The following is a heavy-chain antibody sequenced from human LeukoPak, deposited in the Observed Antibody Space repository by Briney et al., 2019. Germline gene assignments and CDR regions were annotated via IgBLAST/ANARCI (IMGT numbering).Heavy chain of an antibody. CDR3: AKGDCSSTSCNPMDY. CDR1: GFTFSSYA. V-gene: IGHV3-23*01. CDR2: VSGGAGTT. D-gene: IGHD2-2*01. J-gene: IGHJ4*02. Sequence: GGSLRLSCAASGFTFSSYAMSWVRQALGKGLEWVSSVSGGAGTTYYADSVKGRFTISRDNSKNTLYLQMNTLRSDDTAVYYCAKGDCSSTSCNPMDYWGQGALVTVSS.